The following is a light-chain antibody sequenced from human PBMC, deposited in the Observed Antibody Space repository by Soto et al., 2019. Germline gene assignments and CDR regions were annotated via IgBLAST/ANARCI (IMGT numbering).Light chain of an antibody. V-gene: IGKV1-39*01. CDR3: QQYGSSLIT. CDR1: QSISRY. CDR2: AAS. Sequence: DIQMTQSPSSLSASIGDRVTIICRASQSISRYSNWYQQKPGKAPKLLIYAASTLQSGVPSRFSGSGSGTDFTLTISSLEPEDFAVYYCQQYGSSLITFGQGTRLEIK. J-gene: IGKJ5*01.